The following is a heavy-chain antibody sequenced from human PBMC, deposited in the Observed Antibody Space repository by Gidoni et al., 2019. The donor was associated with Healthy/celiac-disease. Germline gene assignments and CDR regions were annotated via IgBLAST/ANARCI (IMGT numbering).Heavy chain of an antibody. CDR2: ISSSGSTI. CDR3: ARDETEPSSGFDY. V-gene: IGHV3-48*03. J-gene: IGHJ4*02. D-gene: IGHD6-6*01. CDR1: GFTFSSYE. Sequence: EVQLVESGGGLVQPGGSLRLSCAASGFTFSSYEMNWVRQAPGKGLVWVSYISSSGSTIYYADSVKGRFTISRDNAKNSLYLQMNSLRAEDTAVYYCARDETEPSSGFDYWGQGTLVTVSS.